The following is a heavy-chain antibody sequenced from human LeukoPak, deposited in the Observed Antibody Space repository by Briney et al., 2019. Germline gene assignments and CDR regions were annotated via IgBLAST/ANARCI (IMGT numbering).Heavy chain of an antibody. J-gene: IGHJ6*04. CDR2: IYYSGST. D-gene: IGHD3-10*01. V-gene: IGHV4-59*01. CDR3: ASSSYYYGSGSTYYYYGMDV. CDR1: GGSISSYY. Sequence: SETLSLTCTVSGGSISSYYWSWIRQPPGKGLEWIGYIYYSGSTNYNPSLKSRVTISVDTSKNQFSLKLSSVTAAGTAVYYCASSSYYYGSGSTYYYYGMDVWGKGTTVTVSS.